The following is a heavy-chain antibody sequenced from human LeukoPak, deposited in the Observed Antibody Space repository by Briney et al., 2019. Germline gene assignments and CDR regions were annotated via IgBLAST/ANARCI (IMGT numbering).Heavy chain of an antibody. CDR3: ARTGDYVDY. CDR1: GFTFSTHG. J-gene: IGHJ4*02. D-gene: IGHD1-14*01. Sequence: GGSLRLSCGASGFTFSTHGMSWVRQAPGKGLGWVSTIGTSGGSTYYADSVKGRFTISRDNAKNSLYLQMNSLRDEDTAVYYCARTGDYVDYWGQGTLVTVSS. V-gene: IGHV3-48*02. CDR2: IGTSGGST.